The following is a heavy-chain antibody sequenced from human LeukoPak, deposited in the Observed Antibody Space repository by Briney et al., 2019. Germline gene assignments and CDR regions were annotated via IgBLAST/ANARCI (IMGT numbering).Heavy chain of an antibody. Sequence: GGSLRLSCAASGFIFISYGMQWVRQAPGKGLEWVGVISDDGRRKDYADSGKGRFTISRDNSKDTLYLLMNSLRAEDTAVYYCAKRPSDYGDYVSYFDYWGQGTLVTVSS. D-gene: IGHD4-17*01. V-gene: IGHV3-30*18. CDR3: AKRPSDYGDYVSYFDY. J-gene: IGHJ4*02. CDR2: ISDDGRRK. CDR1: GFIFISYG.